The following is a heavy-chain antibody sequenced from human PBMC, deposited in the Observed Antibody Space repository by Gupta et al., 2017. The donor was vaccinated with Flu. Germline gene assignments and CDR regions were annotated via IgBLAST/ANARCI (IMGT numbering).Heavy chain of an antibody. CDR1: GGSFSGYY. D-gene: IGHD2-2*01. J-gene: IGHJ5*02. Sequence: QVQLQQWGAGLLKPSETLSLTCAVYGGSFSGYYWSWIRQPPGKGLEWIGEINHSGSTNYNPSLKSRVTISVDTSKNQFSLKLSSVTAADTAVYYCARGQGVPAATRRSRGNWFDPWGQGTLVTVSS. V-gene: IGHV4-34*01. CDR3: ARGQGVPAATRRSRGNWFDP. CDR2: INHSGST.